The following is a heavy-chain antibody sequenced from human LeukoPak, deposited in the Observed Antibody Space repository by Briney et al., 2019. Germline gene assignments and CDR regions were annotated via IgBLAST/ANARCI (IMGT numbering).Heavy chain of an antibody. CDR1: GFTFSSYA. CDR2: ISGSGGST. Sequence: GGSLRLSCAASGFTFSSYAMSWVRQAPGKGLEWVSGISGSGGSTYYADSVKGRFTISRDNSKNTLFLQMNSLRAEDTAIYYCAKALISGYYYWYFDYWGQGTLATVSS. CDR3: AKALISGYYYWYFDY. D-gene: IGHD3-22*01. V-gene: IGHV3-23*01. J-gene: IGHJ4*02.